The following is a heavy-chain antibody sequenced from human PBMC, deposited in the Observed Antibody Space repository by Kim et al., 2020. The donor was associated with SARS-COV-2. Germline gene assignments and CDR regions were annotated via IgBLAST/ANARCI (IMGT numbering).Heavy chain of an antibody. V-gene: IGHV6-1*01. J-gene: IGHJ4*02. CDR2: TYYRSKWYN. CDR3: AREGDGSGRNSYYFDY. Sequence: SQTLSLTCAISGDSVSSNSAAWNWIRQSPSRGLEWLGRTYYRSKWYNDYAVSVKSRITINPDTSNNQFSLQLNSVTPEDTAVYYCAREGDGSGRNSYYFDYWGQGTLVTVSS. CDR1: GDSVSSNSAA. D-gene: IGHD3-10*01.